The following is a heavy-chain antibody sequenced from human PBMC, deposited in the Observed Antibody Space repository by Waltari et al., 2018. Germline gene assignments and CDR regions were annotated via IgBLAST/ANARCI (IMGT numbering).Heavy chain of an antibody. Sequence: REWVGLIGGKAYGGTTDYAASVKGRVTISRDDSKRIAYLQMNSLKTEDTAVYHCSSTYYYGSGSYYLFDYWGQGTLVTVSS. J-gene: IGHJ4*02. V-gene: IGHV3-49*02. CDR3: SSTYYYGSGSYYLFDY. CDR2: IGGKAYGGTT. D-gene: IGHD3-10*01.